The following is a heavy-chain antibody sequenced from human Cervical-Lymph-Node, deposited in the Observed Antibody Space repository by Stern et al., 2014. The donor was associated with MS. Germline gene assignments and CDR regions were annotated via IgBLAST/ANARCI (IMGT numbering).Heavy chain of an antibody. D-gene: IGHD2-15*01. CDR1: GGTFSDYA. CDR2: IIPIFGTA. CDR3: ARDGRHTDNYGLDV. V-gene: IGHV1-69*01. Sequence: EQLVESGAEVKKPGSSVKVSCKASGGTFSDYAINWLRQAPGQGLEWMGGIIPIFGTATYAQEFQGRVTITADDSTRTSSMQLSSLRYDDTAVYYCARDGRHTDNYGLDVWGQGTTVTVSS. J-gene: IGHJ6*02.